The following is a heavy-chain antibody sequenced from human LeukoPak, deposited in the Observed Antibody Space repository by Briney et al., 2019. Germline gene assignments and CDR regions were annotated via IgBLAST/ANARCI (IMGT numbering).Heavy chain of an antibody. CDR3: AKDAPTQAVVPAGLFDY. D-gene: IGHD2-2*01. V-gene: IGHV3-23*01. CDR1: GFTFSSYA. J-gene: IGHJ4*02. Sequence: GGSLRLSCAASGFTFSSYAMSWVRQAPGKRLEWVSAISGSGGSTYYADSVKGRFTISRDNSKNTLYLQMNSLRAEDTAVYYCAKDAPTQAVVPAGLFDYWGQGTLVTVSS. CDR2: ISGSGGST.